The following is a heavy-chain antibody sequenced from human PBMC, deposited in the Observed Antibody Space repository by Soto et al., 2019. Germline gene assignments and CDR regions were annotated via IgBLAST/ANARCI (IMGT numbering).Heavy chain of an antibody. V-gene: IGHV4-4*02. Sequence: PSETLSLTCAVSSGSISSSNWWSWVRQPPGKGLEWIGEIYHSGSTNYNPSLKSRVTISVDKSKNQFSLKLSSVTAADTAVYYCARCHGDYYYFDYWGQGTLVTVSS. CDR2: IYHSGST. D-gene: IGHD4-17*01. CDR1: SGSISSSNW. CDR3: ARCHGDYYYFDY. J-gene: IGHJ4*02.